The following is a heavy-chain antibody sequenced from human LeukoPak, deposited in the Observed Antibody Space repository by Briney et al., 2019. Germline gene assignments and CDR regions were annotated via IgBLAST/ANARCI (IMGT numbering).Heavy chain of an antibody. D-gene: IGHD5-12*01. V-gene: IGHV3-15*05. J-gene: IGHJ4*02. CDR3: ITELDVDELDY. Sequence: GGALLLSCAASGFTFINAWMSWVRQAPGKGLEGIGRIKSKADGETEDYAAPVQGRFTISRDESRNILYLQMNSLKIEDTAVYYCITELDVDELDYWGQGTLVTVS. CDR1: GFTFINAW. CDR2: IKSKADGETE.